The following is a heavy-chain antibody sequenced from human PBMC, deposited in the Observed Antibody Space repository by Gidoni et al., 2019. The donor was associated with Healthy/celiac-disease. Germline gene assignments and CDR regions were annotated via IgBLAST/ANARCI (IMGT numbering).Heavy chain of an antibody. J-gene: IGHJ6*02. CDR1: GFPFSSYS. D-gene: IGHD6-25*01. CDR2: IRSSSSYI. Sequence: EVQLVESGGGLVKPGGSLRLSCAASGFPFSSYSMNWVRQAPGKGLEWVSSIRSSSSYIYYADSVKGRFTISRDNAKNSLYLQMNSLRAEDTAVYYCARDQAGYSSDYYYGMDVWGQGTTVTVSS. CDR3: ARDQAGYSSDYYYGMDV. V-gene: IGHV3-21*01.